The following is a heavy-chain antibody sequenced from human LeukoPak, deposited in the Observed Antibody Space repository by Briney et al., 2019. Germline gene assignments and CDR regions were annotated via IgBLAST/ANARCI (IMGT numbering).Heavy chain of an antibody. J-gene: IGHJ4*02. CDR1: GGSFSGYY. V-gene: IGHV4-34*01. D-gene: IGHD2-2*01. CDR2: INHSGST. CDR3: ARVFGCSSTSCYGGADY. Sequence: SETLSLXCAVYGGSFSGYYWSWIRQPPGKGLEWIGEINHSGSTNYNPSLKSRVTISVDTSKNQFSLKLSSVTAADTAVYYCARVFGCSSTSCYGGADYWGQGTLVTVSS.